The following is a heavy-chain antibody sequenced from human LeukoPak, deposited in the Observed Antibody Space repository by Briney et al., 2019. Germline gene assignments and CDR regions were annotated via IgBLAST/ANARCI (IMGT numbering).Heavy chain of an antibody. CDR1: GFTFSSYA. Sequence: GGSLRLCCAASGFTFSSYAMGWVRQAPGKGLEWVSAISGSGGSTYYADSVKGRFTISRDNSKNTLYLQMNSLRAEDTAVYYCAKTWGSKGRRYYYFDYWGQGILVTVSS. CDR3: AKTWGSKGRRYYYFDY. CDR2: ISGSGGST. J-gene: IGHJ4*02. V-gene: IGHV3-23*01. D-gene: IGHD7-27*01.